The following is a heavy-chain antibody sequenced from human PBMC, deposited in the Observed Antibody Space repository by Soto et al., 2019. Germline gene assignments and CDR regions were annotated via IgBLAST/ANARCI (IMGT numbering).Heavy chain of an antibody. CDR1: GGTFSSYA. CDR3: TRDPGGYCSGGSCNQDY. D-gene: IGHD2-15*01. V-gene: IGHV1-69*01. CDR2: IIPIFGTA. Sequence: QVQLVQSGAEVKKPGSSVKVSCKASGGTFSSYAISWVRQAPGQGLEWMGGIIPIFGTANYAQKFQGRVTITADESTSTAYMELSSLRSEDTAVYYCTRDPGGYCSGGSCNQDYWGQGTLVTVSS. J-gene: IGHJ4*02.